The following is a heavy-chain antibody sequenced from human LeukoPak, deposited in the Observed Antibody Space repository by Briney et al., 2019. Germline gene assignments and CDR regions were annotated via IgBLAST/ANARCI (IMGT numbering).Heavy chain of an antibody. D-gene: IGHD3-22*01. Sequence: ASVKVSCKVSGYTLTELSMHWVRQAPGKGLEWMGGFDPEDGETIYAQKFQGRVTMTEDTSTDTAYMELSSLRSEDTAVYYCASLMRLLPRGFYYYYGMDVWGQGTTVTVSS. CDR2: FDPEDGET. J-gene: IGHJ6*02. CDR1: GYTLTELS. CDR3: ASLMRLLPRGFYYYYGMDV. V-gene: IGHV1-24*01.